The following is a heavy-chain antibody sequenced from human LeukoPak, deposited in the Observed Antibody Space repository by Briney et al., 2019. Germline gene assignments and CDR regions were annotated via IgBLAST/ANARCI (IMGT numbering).Heavy chain of an antibody. D-gene: IGHD6-19*01. Sequence: PGVSLRLSCAASGFTFSSHWMHWVRQAPGKGLVWVSRINNDGSRTDYADSVKGRFTISRDNAKNTLYLEMNSLRAEDTAVYYCVRDFAVKVAAYNWFDPWGQGTLVTVSS. V-gene: IGHV3-74*01. CDR3: VRDFAVKVAAYNWFDP. J-gene: IGHJ5*02. CDR2: INNDGSRT. CDR1: GFTFSSHW.